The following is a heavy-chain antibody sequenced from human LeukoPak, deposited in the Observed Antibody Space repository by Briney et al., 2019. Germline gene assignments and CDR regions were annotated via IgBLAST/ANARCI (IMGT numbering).Heavy chain of an antibody. J-gene: IGHJ5*02. D-gene: IGHD2-15*01. CDR1: GFTFSSYG. CDR2: MSYDGSNK. V-gene: IGHV3-30*18. Sequence: GGSLRLSCAASGFTFSSYGMHWVRQAPGKGLEWVAVMSYDGSNKYYADSVKGRFTISRDNSKNTLYLQMNSLRAEDTAVYYCAKMRGEYCSGGSCYGNWFDPWGQGTLVTVSS. CDR3: AKMRGEYCSGGSCYGNWFDP.